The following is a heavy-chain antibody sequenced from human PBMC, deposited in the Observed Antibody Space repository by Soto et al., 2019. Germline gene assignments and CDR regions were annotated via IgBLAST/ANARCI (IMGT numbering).Heavy chain of an antibody. J-gene: IGHJ3*02. CDR1: GFTFISYA. Sequence: GGSLRLSCAASGFTFISYAMHWVRQAPGKGLEWVAVISYDGSNKYYADSVKGRFTISRDNSKNTLYLQMNSLRAEDTAVYYCARGWLQFLPYGSAFDIWGQGTMVTVSS. D-gene: IGHD5-12*01. CDR2: ISYDGSNK. V-gene: IGHV3-30-3*01. CDR3: ARGWLQFLPYGSAFDI.